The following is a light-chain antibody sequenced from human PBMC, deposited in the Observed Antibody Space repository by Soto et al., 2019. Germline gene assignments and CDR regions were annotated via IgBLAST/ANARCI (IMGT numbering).Light chain of an antibody. CDR1: QSVSSK. Sequence: EIVMTQSPATLSVSPGERATLSCRASQSVSSKLAWYQQKPGQAPRLLIYGASTRATGIPARFSGSGSGTEFTLTISSLKSEDFAVYYCQQYNNWPPSFGQGTKVDIK. V-gene: IGKV3-15*01. CDR3: QQYNNWPPS. CDR2: GAS. J-gene: IGKJ1*01.